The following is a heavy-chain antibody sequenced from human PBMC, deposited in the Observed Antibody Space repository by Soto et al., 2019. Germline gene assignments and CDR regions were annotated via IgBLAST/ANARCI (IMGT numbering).Heavy chain of an antibody. CDR3: ARGRMDFWSGSTLDY. V-gene: IGHV4-34*01. Sequence: SETLSLTCAVYGGSFSGYYWSWIRQPPGKGLEWIGEINHSGSTNYNPSLKSRVTISVDTSKNQFSLKLSSVTAADTAVYYCARGRMDFWSGSTLDYWGQGTLVTVS. CDR2: INHSGST. CDR1: GGSFSGYY. D-gene: IGHD3-3*01. J-gene: IGHJ4*02.